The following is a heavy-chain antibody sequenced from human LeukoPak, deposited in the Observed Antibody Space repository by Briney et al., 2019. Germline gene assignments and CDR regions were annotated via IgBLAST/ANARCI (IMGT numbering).Heavy chain of an antibody. V-gene: IGHV3-7*01. CDR3: ARADRGVVGY. Sequence: DSVKGRFTISRDNAKNSLYLQMNSLRAEDTAVYYCARADRGVVGYWGQGTLVTVSS. D-gene: IGHD3-10*01. J-gene: IGHJ4*02.